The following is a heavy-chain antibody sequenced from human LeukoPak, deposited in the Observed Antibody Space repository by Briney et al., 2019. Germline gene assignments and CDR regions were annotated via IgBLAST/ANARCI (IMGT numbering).Heavy chain of an antibody. CDR2: ISSNGKTI. CDR1: GFTFSSYN. D-gene: IGHD2-2*01. Sequence: GGSLRLSCATSGFTFSSYNMNWVRQAPGKGLEWVSFISSNGKTIHYADSVKGRFTISRDNAKNSLYLQMNSLRAEDTALYYCAKDYCSSTTCYYNYWGQGTLVTVSS. J-gene: IGHJ4*02. V-gene: IGHV3-48*01. CDR3: AKDYCSSTTCYYNY.